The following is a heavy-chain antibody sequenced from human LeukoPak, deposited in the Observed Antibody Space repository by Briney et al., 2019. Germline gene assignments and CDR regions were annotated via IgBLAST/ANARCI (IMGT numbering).Heavy chain of an antibody. J-gene: IGHJ4*02. V-gene: IGHV3-7*01. Sequence: GGSLRLSCAASGFLLGSSWMKWVRQAPGKGRGWVSGIILEGSHTYYVDSVKGRFNICRDIDKNSLYQQVDSLRAEDRSVYYCARDRLYKSFEYWAQRPLVSVS. CDR2: IILEGSHT. D-gene: IGHD3-16*01. CDR1: GFLLGSSW. CDR3: ARDRLYKSFEY.